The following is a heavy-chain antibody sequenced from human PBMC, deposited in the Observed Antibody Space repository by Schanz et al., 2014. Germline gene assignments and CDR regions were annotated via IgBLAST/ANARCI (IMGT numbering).Heavy chain of an antibody. D-gene: IGHD6-6*01. J-gene: IGHJ4*02. CDR1: GFTFSNYS. V-gene: IGHV3-21*01. CDR3: VPMSIAAH. CDR2: ISSTSSYI. Sequence: EVQLVESGGGLVKPGGSLRLSCAASGFTFSNYSMNWVRQAPGKGLEWVSSISSTSSYIFYADSVKGRFTISRDNAKNSLYLQMNSLRAEDTAVYYCVPMSIAAHWGQGTLXTVSS.